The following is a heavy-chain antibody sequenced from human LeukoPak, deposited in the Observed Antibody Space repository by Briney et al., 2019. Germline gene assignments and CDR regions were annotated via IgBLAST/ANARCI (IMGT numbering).Heavy chain of an antibody. J-gene: IGHJ5*02. Sequence: SEALSLTCAVYGGSFSGYYWSWIRQPPGKGLEWIGEINHSGSTNYNPSLKSRVTISVDTSKNQFSLKLSSVTAADTAVYYCARGRGRFDPWGQGTLVTVSS. V-gene: IGHV4-34*01. CDR3: ARGRGRFDP. CDR2: INHSGST. CDR1: GGSFSGYY.